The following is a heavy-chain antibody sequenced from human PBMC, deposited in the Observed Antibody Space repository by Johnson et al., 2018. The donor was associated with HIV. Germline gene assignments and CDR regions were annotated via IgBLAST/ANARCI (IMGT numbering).Heavy chain of an antibody. J-gene: IGHJ3*02. CDR3: ARECEPAGLAFDI. CDR2: ISYAGSNK. D-gene: IGHD1-14*01. CDR1: GFTFSNYA. Sequence: QVQLVESGGGVVQPGRSLRLSCAASGFTFSNYAVHWVRQTPGKGLEWVEVISYAGSNKYYADSVKGRFTITRENAKNSLYLRMNSLRAEDTAVYYCARECEPAGLAFDIWGQGTMVTVSS. V-gene: IGHV3-30*04.